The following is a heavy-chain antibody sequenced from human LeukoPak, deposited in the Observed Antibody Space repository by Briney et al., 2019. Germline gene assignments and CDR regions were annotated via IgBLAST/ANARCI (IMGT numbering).Heavy chain of an antibody. J-gene: IGHJ4*02. CDR1: GYTFTSNY. Sequence: ASVKVSCKASGYTFTSNYMLWVQQAPGQGLEWMGIINPSGGSQGRVTMTRDTSTSTVYMELSSLRSEDTAVYYCARDVPGYDSSGYPKSIYYFDYWGQGTLVTVSS. CDR2: INPSGG. V-gene: IGHV1-46*01. D-gene: IGHD3-22*01. CDR3: ARDVPGYDSSGYPKSIYYFDY.